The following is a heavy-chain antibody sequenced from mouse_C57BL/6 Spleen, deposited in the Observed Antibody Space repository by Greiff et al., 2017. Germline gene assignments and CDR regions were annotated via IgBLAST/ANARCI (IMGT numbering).Heavy chain of an antibody. V-gene: IGHV1-39*01. J-gene: IGHJ4*01. CDR3: ARYDGYYVDYAMDY. Sequence: EVQLQQSGPELVKPGASVKISCKASGYSFTDYNLNWVKQSNGKSLSWIGFINPYYGTPSYNQKFKGKSTLPVDQSSSTAYMQLNSLTSEDSAVYYCARYDGYYVDYAMDYWGQGTSVTVSS. CDR2: INPYYGTP. D-gene: IGHD2-3*01. CDR1: GYSFTDYN.